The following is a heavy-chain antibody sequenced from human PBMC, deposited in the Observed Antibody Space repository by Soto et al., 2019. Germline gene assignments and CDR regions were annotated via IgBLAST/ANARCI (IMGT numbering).Heavy chain of an antibody. V-gene: IGHV1-18*01. CDR2: ISAYNGNT. D-gene: IGHD6-13*01. J-gene: IGHJ6*02. Sequence: ASVKVSCKASGYTFTSYGISWVRQAPGQGLEWMGWISAYNGNTNYAQKLQGRVTMTTDTSTSTAYMELRSLRSDDTAVYYCATYSSSWYGELYYYYYGMDVWGQGTTVTAP. CDR1: GYTFTSYG. CDR3: ATYSSSWYGELYYYYYGMDV.